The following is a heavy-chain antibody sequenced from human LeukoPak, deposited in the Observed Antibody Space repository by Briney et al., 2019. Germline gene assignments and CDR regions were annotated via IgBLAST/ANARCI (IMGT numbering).Heavy chain of an antibody. CDR1: GGSISSSSYY. D-gene: IGHD3-9*01. J-gene: IGHJ4*02. Sequence: SETLSLTCTVSGGSISSSSYYWGWIRQPPGKGLEWIGSIYYSGSTYYNPSLKSRVTMSVDTSKNQFSLKLSSVTAADTAVYYCARARYDILTGEYYFDYWGQGTLVTVSS. CDR2: IYYSGST. CDR3: ARARYDILTGEYYFDY. V-gene: IGHV4-39*07.